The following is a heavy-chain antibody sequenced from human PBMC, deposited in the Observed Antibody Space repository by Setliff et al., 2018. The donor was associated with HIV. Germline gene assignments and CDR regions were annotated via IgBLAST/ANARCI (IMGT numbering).Heavy chain of an antibody. CDR3: ARAGGGYFDY. V-gene: IGHV1-2*02. D-gene: IGHD3-10*01. J-gene: IGHJ4*02. CDR2: INPNSGGT. CDR1: GYMFIAYG. Sequence: ASVKVSCKTSGYMFIAYGMSWVRRAPGQGLEWMGWINPNSGGTNYEQKFQGRVTMTRDTSISTAYMELSRLRSEDTAVYYCARAGGGYFDYWGQGTLVTVSS.